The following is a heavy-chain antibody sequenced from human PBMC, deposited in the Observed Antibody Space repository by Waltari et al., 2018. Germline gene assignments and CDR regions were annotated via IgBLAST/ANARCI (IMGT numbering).Heavy chain of an antibody. D-gene: IGHD3-10*01. CDR3: ARGRITIGP. CDR2: IKQDESEK. Sequence: EVQLVESGGGLVQPGGSLRLSRAASGFSLSGYWMSWVRQAPGKGLEWVANIKQDESEKNYVDSVKGRLTISRDNAKNSLYLQMSSLRAEDTAVYYCARGRITIGPWGQGTLVTVSS. J-gene: IGHJ5*02. CDR1: GFSLSGYW. V-gene: IGHV3-7*03.